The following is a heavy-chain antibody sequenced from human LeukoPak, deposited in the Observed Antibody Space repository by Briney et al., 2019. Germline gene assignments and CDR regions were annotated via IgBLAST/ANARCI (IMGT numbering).Heavy chain of an antibody. CDR2: IWYDGSNK. D-gene: IGHD6-19*01. J-gene: IGHJ4*02. Sequence: PGRSLRLSCAASGFTFSSYGMHWVRQAPGKGLEWVAVIWYDGSNKYYADSVKGRFTISRDNSKNTLYLQMNSLRAEDTAVYYCAKDFDSSGWLQDHYYFDYWGQGTLVTVSS. CDR3: AKDFDSSGWLQDHYYFDY. CDR1: GFTFSSYG. V-gene: IGHV3-33*06.